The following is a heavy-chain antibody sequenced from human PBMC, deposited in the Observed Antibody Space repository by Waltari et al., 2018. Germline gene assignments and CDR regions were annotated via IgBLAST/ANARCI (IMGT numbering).Heavy chain of an antibody. CDR2: VHGSGRT. V-gene: IGHV4-4*02. CDR3: GRDRGRGLYLDS. D-gene: IGHD2-15*01. Sequence: QLQLQQSGPGLVKPSESLSLTCAVSGDSVSSPYWWSWVRQSPGKGLEWIGQVHGSGRTNYNPSLASRVTVSIDTSNIHFSLRVPSPTAADTAIYYCGRDRGRGLYLDSWGQGILVTVSP. CDR1: GDSVSSPYW. J-gene: IGHJ4*02.